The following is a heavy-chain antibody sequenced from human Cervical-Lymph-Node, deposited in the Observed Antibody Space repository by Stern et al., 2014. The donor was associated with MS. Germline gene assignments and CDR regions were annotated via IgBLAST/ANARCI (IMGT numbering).Heavy chain of an antibody. Sequence: VQLVQSGAAVTKPGSSVKVSCKASGGTFSKFPSSRVRQAPGQGLEWMGGIFSVFGTPTYAQEFRGRGTITADVSTSTVYMELSSLRSDDTAVYYCALSSETSDRWYSLGYDLWGQGTLVTVSS. CDR2: IFSVFGTP. CDR1: GGTFSKFP. D-gene: IGHD6-13*01. CDR3: ALSSETSDRWYSLGYDL. V-gene: IGHV1-69*01. J-gene: IGHJ5*02.